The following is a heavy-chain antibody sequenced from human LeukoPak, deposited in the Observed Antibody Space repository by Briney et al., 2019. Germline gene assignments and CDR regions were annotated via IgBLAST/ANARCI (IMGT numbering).Heavy chain of an antibody. CDR3: ASPGIDH. V-gene: IGHV3-7*01. CDR1: RFTFSSDW. CDR2: INQDGSEK. Sequence: PGGSLRLSCAASRFTFSSDWMTWVRQAPGKGLEWVANINQDGSEKYYVDSVKGRFTISRDNAKNSLYLQTNSLRAEDTAVYYCASPGIDHWGQGTLVTVSS. J-gene: IGHJ4*02.